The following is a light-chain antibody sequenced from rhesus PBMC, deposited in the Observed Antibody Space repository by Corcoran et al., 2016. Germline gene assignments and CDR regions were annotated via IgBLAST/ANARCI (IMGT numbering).Light chain of an antibody. CDR1: QSIYDN. J-gene: IGKJ2*01. CDR3: QHYYDSPYT. V-gene: IGKV1S17*01. Sequence: DIQLTQSPSALSASVGDRVPISCRASQSIYDNLAWYQQKRGKAPNLLIYGASGLQTGTPSRFSGSGSGTDVTLTINSLQPEDSATYYCQHYYDSPYTFGQGTKVEIK. CDR2: GAS.